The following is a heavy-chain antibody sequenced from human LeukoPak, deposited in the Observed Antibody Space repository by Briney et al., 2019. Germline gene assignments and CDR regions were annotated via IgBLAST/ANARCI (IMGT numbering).Heavy chain of an antibody. V-gene: IGHV3-30-3*01. CDR1: GFTFSSYA. CDR3: ARNWGSALTPRRFYYGMDV. J-gene: IGHJ6*02. D-gene: IGHD7-27*01. Sequence: GGSLRLSCAASGFTFSSYAMHWVRQAPGKGLEWVAVISYDGSNKYYADSVKGRFTISRDNSKNTLYLQMNSLRAEDTAVYYCARNWGSALTPRRFYYGMDVWGQGTTVTVSS. CDR2: ISYDGSNK.